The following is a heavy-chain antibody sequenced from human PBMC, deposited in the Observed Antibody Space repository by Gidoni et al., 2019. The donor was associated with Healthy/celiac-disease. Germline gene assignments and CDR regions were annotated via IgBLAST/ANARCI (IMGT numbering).Heavy chain of an antibody. V-gene: IGHV3-23*01. CDR1: GFTFSRYA. CDR3: AKDPGDIVVVVAAQDDY. J-gene: IGHJ4*02. Sequence: EVQLLESGGGLVQPGGSLRLSCAASGFTFSRYAMSWVRQAPGKGREWVSAISGSGGSTYYADSVKGRFNISRDNSKNTLYLQMNSLRAEDTAVYYCAKDPGDIVVVVAAQDDYWGQGTLVTVSS. D-gene: IGHD2-15*01. CDR2: ISGSGGST.